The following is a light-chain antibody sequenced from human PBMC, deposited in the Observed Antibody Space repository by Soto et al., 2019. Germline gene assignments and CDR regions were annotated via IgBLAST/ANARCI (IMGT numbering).Light chain of an antibody. J-gene: IGKJ1*01. CDR3: QQFNSYPLT. V-gene: IGKV1-13*02. Sequence: AIQLTQSPSSLSASVGDRVTITCRASRGISRSVAWYQQKPGKAPNLLIYDASTLQGGVPSRFSGSGSGTDFTFTINSLQPEDFATYYCQQFNSYPLTFGQGTKVELK. CDR1: RGISRS. CDR2: DAS.